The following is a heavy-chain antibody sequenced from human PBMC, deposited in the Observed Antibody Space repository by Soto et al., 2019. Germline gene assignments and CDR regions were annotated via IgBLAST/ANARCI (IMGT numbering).Heavy chain of an antibody. D-gene: IGHD3-22*01. CDR3: ARRAHGYPTNWFDP. V-gene: IGHV4-39*01. J-gene: IGHJ5*02. CDR2: VHYRGIT. Sequence: QLQLQESGPGLVKPSETLSLACSVSGASVSGGTYYWGWIRQPPGKGLEWVGDVHYRGITHYNPSLMSRATISVDTSPNQFSLKLSSVPAADTAVYYCARRAHGYPTNWFDPWGQGTLVIVSS. CDR1: GASVSGGTYY.